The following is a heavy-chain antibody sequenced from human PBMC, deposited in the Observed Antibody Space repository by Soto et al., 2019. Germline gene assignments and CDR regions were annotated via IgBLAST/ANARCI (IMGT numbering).Heavy chain of an antibody. V-gene: IGHV1-18*01. CDR2: ISAYNGNT. Sequence: ASVKVSCKASGYTFTSYGISWVRQAPGQGLEWMGWISAYNGNTNYAQKLQGRVTMTTDTSTSTAYMELNSLRAEDTAIYYCAKDSHWGIISPTHDYWGQGTLVTVSS. D-gene: IGHD3-16*01. J-gene: IGHJ4*02. CDR1: GYTFTSYG. CDR3: AKDSHWGIISPTHDY.